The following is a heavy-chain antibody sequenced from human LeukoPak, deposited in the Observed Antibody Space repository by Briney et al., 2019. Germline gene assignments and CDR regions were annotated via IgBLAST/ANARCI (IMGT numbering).Heavy chain of an antibody. J-gene: IGHJ6*03. V-gene: IGHV3-9*01. CDR2: ISWNSGSI. Sequence: RPGRSLRLSCAASGFTFDDYAMHWVRQAPGKGLEWVSGISWNSGSIGYADSVKGRFTISRDNAKNSLYLQMNSLRAEDTALYYCAKDMGATVYYYMDVWGKGTTVTVSS. D-gene: IGHD1-26*01. CDR1: GFTFDDYA. CDR3: AKDMGATVYYYMDV.